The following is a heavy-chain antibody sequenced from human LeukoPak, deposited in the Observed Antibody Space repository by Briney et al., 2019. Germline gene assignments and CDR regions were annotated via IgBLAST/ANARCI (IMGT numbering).Heavy chain of an antibody. CDR1: GLSFGFYA. V-gene: IGHV3-23*01. CDR2: ISGGGAGT. J-gene: IGHJ4*02. Sequence: SLRLSCAASGLSFGFYAMSWVRQAPGKGLEWVSSISGGGAGTYYADSVRGRFTISRDNSKNTLYLQMDSLRAEDTALYYCAKDFVRYNIQFDYWGQGALVTVSS. CDR3: AKDFVRYNIQFDY. D-gene: IGHD1-14*01.